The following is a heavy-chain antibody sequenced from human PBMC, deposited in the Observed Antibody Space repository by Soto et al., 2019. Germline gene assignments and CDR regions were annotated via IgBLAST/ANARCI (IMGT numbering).Heavy chain of an antibody. CDR1: GFSFSDYY. CDR3: ANFAKNYYHYMDV. V-gene: IGHV3-11*01. CDR2: ISTSGSST. Sequence: QVQLVESGGGLVKPGGSLRLSCAASGFSFSDYYMSWILQAPGKGPEWVSLISTSGSSTDYADSVKGRFTISRDNAKNSLSLQMNSLRAEDTAVYYCANFAKNYYHYMDVWGKGTTVTVS. J-gene: IGHJ6*03.